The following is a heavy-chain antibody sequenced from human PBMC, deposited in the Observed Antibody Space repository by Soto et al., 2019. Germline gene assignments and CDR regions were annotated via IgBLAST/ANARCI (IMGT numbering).Heavy chain of an antibody. CDR1: GGSISSGGYY. V-gene: IGHV4-31*03. D-gene: IGHD3-10*01. Sequence: SETLSLTCTVSGGSISSGGYYWSWIRQHPGKGLEWIGYIYYGGSTYYNPSLKSRVTISVDTSKNQFSLKLSSVTAADTAVYYCARVVRGPYYYYGMDVGGQGTTVTVSS. CDR3: ARVVRGPYYYYGMDV. J-gene: IGHJ6*02. CDR2: IYYGGST.